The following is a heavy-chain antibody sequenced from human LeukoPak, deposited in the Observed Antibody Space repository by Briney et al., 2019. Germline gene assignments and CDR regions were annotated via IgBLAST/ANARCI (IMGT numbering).Heavy chain of an antibody. J-gene: IGHJ4*02. D-gene: IGHD6-19*01. CDR1: GFTFSDYY. CDR2: ISTSGSTI. Sequence: GGSLRLSCAASGFTFSDYYISWIRQAPGKGLEWVSYISTSGSTIYYADSVKGRFTISRDNAKNSLYLQMNSLRAKDTAVYYCARGYSSGWFPSLPIDYWGQGTLVTVSS. CDR3: ARGYSSGWFPSLPIDY. V-gene: IGHV3-11*04.